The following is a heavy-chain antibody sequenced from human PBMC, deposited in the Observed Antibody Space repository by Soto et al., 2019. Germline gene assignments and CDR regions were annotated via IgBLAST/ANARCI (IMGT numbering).Heavy chain of an antibody. V-gene: IGHV1-2*04. CDR2: INPNSGGT. CDR1: GYTFTGYY. CDR3: ARARERWLKPDYWDYGMDV. Sequence: ASVKVSCKASGYTFTGYYMHWVRQAPGQGLEWMGWINPNSGGTNYAQKFQGWVTMTRDTSISTTYMELSRLRSDDTAVYYCARARERWLKPDYWDYGMDVWGQRTTVAVSS. D-gene: IGHD2-8*02. J-gene: IGHJ6*02.